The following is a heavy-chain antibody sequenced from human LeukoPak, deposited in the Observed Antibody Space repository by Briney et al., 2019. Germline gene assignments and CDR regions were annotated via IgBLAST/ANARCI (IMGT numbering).Heavy chain of an antibody. CDR3: ARGAHSGSYHHFDY. V-gene: IGHV4-34*01. CDR1: GGSFSGYY. Sequence: SETLSLTCAVYGGSFSGYYWSWIRQPPGKGLEWIGEINHSGSTNYNPSLKSRVTISVDTSKNHISLNLSSVTAADAALYYCARGAHSGSYHHFDYWGQGTLVTVSS. J-gene: IGHJ4*02. CDR2: INHSGST. D-gene: IGHD1-26*01.